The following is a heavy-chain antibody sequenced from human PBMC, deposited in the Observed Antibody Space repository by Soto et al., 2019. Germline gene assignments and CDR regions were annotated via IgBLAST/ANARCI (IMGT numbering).Heavy chain of an antibody. V-gene: IGHV3-9*01. CDR1: GFTFDDYA. Sequence: EVQLVESGGGLVQPGRSLRLSCAASGFTFDDYAMHWVRQAPGKGLEWVSGISWHSGSIGYADSVKGRFTISRDNAKNALYLPMNRHRAEDKALYYCAKDPEGYGDYGYYYYMDVWGKGTTVTVSS. CDR3: AKDPEGYGDYGYYYYMDV. CDR2: ISWHSGSI. D-gene: IGHD4-17*01. J-gene: IGHJ6*03.